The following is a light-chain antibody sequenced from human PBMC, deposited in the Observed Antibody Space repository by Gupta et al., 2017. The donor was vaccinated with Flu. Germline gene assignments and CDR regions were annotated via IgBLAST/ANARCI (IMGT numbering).Light chain of an antibody. Sequence: QSVTISCTGTRSDVGYNLVSCYQQHPDNAPKLIIYEANKRPSGVSNRFAGSKSGTTASLTISGLQAEDDAYYYCCSYADSVYLIFGGGTKLTVL. J-gene: IGLJ2*01. CDR2: EAN. V-gene: IGLV2-23*01. CDR3: CSYADSVYLI. CDR1: RSDVGYNL.